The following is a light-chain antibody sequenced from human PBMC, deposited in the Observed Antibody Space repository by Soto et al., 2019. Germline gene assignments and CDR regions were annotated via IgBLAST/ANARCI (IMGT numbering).Light chain of an antibody. CDR1: QSISTY. V-gene: IGKV1-39*01. J-gene: IGKJ1*01. CDR3: QQSYTTPRT. CDR2: AAS. Sequence: DIQMTQSPSSLSASVGDRVSVTCRASQSISTYLNWYQQRPGEAPKLLIYAASRLPSGVPSRFRGSGSGADFTLTIGSLQPEDFATYYCQQSYTTPRTFGQGTKVEIK.